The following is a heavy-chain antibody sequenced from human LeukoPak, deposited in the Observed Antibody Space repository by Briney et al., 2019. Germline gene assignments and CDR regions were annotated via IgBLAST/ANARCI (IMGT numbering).Heavy chain of an antibody. CDR2: IWYDGSNK. CDR3: AKDPNYGSGSYYGY. CDR1: GYTFSSYG. J-gene: IGHJ4*02. Sequence: GGSLRLSCAASGYTFSSYGMNWVPQAPGKGLEWVAVIWYDGSNKYYADSVKGRFTISRDNSKNTLYLQMNSLRAEDTAVYYCAKDPNYGSGSYYGYWGQGTLVTVSS. D-gene: IGHD3-10*01. V-gene: IGHV3-33*06.